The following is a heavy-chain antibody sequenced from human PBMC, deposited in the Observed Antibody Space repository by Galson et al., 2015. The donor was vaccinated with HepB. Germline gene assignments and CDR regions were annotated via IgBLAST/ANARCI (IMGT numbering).Heavy chain of an antibody. CDR2: INVKTGNP. Sequence: SCKASGYIFSRHSINWVRQAPGQGLEWMGWINVKTGNPTYAQGFTGRFVFSLDTSVNTAYLQISSPAAEDTAVYYCARDSWYNSRPLYDPWGQGTLVTVSS. CDR3: ARDSWYNSRPLYDP. J-gene: IGHJ5*02. CDR1: GYIFSRHS. D-gene: IGHD6-13*01. V-gene: IGHV7-4-1*02.